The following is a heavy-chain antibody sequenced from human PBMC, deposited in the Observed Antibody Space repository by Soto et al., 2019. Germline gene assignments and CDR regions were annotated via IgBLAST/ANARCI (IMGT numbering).Heavy chain of an antibody. Sequence: SETLSLTCAVSGGSISSSNWWSWVRQPPGKGLEWIGEIYHSGSTNYNPSLKSRVTISVHKSKNQFSLKLSSVTAADTAVYYCASTVYSSSPVDYYYGMDVWGQGTTVTVSS. V-gene: IGHV4-4*02. CDR3: ASTVYSSSPVDYYYGMDV. J-gene: IGHJ6*02. CDR1: GGSISSSNW. CDR2: IYHSGST. D-gene: IGHD6-13*01.